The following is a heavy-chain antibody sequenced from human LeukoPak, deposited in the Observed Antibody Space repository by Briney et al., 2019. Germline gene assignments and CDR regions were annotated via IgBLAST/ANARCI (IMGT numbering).Heavy chain of an antibody. V-gene: IGHV1-69-2*01. CDR1: GYTFTDYY. D-gene: IGHD4-23*01. CDR3: ATDYGGNWAY. CDR2: VDPEVGET. J-gene: IGHJ4*02. Sequence: ASVKVSCKVSGYTFTDYYMHWVQQAPGKGLEWMGLVDPEVGETIYAEKFQGRVTITADTSTDTAYMELSSLRSEDTAVYYCATDYGGNWAYWGQGTLVTVSS.